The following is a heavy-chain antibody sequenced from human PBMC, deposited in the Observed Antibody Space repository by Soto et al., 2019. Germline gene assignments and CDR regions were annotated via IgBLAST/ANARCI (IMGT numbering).Heavy chain of an antibody. CDR2: INHSGST. V-gene: IGHV4-34*01. CDR1: GGSFSVYY. CDR3: ARDRHPLRDTIFGVARGGFDP. Sequence: SETLSLTCAVYGGSFSVYYWSWIRQPPGKGLEWIGEINHSGSTNYNPSLKSRVTISVDTSKNQFSLKLSSVTAADTAVYYCARDRHPLRDTIFGVARGGFDPWGQGTLVTVSS. J-gene: IGHJ5*02. D-gene: IGHD3-3*01.